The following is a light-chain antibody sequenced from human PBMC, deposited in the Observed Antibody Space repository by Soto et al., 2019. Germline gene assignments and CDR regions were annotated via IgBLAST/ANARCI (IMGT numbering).Light chain of an antibody. CDR3: SAHTVRSTGV. CDR2: DVT. Sequence: QSALTQPASVSGSPGQSITISCTGTSNDVGGYDYVSWYQQYPGKAPKLMIYDVTSRPSGVSSRFSGSKSGNTASLTISGLQAEDEADYYCSAHTVRSTGVFGTGTKLTVL. CDR1: SNDVGGYDY. J-gene: IGLJ1*01. V-gene: IGLV2-14*03.